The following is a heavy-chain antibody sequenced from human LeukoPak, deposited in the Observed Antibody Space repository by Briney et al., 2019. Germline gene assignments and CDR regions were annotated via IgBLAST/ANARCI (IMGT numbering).Heavy chain of an antibody. CDR1: GFTFTSSA. CDR2: IVVGSGNT. Sequence: ASVKVSCKASGFTFTSSAMQWVRQARGQRLEWIGWIVVGSGNTNYTQKFQERVTITTDMSTSTTYMELSSLRSEDTAVYYCAADPYCGGDWYSTVVAFDIWGQGTMVTVSS. D-gene: IGHD2-21*02. J-gene: IGHJ3*02. V-gene: IGHV1-58*02. CDR3: AADPYCGGDWYSTVVAFDI.